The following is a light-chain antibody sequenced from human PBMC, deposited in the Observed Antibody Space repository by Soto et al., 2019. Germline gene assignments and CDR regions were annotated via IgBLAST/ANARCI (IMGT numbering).Light chain of an antibody. Sequence: DIQLTQSPSFLSASVGDRVTITCRASQGISSYLAWYQQKPGKAPKLLIYGASTLQSGVPSRFSGSGSGTDFTLTISSLQPEDFATYYCQQLNSYFPGFGPGTKVDIK. CDR3: QQLNSYFPG. CDR1: QGISSY. V-gene: IGKV1-9*01. CDR2: GAS. J-gene: IGKJ3*01.